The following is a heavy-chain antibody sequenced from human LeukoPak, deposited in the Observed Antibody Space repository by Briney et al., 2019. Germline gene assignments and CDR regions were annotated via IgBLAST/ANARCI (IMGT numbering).Heavy chain of an antibody. J-gene: IGHJ6*03. CDR2: IYYSGST. D-gene: IGHD5-12*01. Sequence: SETLSLTCTVSGGSISSYYWSWIRQPPGKGLEWIGYIYYSGSTNYNPSLKSRVTISVDTSKNQFSLKLSSVTAADTAVYYCARLPYSGYYYGYYYYMDVWGKGTTVTVSS. V-gene: IGHV4-59*01. CDR3: ARLPYSGYYYGYYYYMDV. CDR1: GGSISSYY.